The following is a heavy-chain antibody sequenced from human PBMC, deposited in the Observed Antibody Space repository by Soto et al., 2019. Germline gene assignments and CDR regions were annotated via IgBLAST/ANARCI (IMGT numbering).Heavy chain of an antibody. J-gene: IGHJ4*02. D-gene: IGHD6-13*01. V-gene: IGHV1-69*13. Sequence: GASVEVSCEASGGAFSSCSSSWVRQSPGKGLEWMGGIIPIFGTANYAQKFQGRVTITADESTSTAYMELSSLRSEDTAVYYCARGHSRYSSSWYTFDYWGQGTLVTVSS. CDR3: ARGHSRYSSSWYTFDY. CDR2: IIPIFGTA. CDR1: GGAFSSCS.